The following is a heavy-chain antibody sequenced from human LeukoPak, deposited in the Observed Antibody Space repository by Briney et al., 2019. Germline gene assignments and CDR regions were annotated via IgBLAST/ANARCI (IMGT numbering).Heavy chain of an antibody. D-gene: IGHD3-3*01. CDR1: GASISSYY. CDR3: ARAITIFGVVGPRFDC. CDR2: IFYSGST. J-gene: IGHJ4*02. V-gene: IGHV4-59*01. Sequence: PSETLSLTCTVSGASISSYYWSWIRQPPGKGLEWIGSIFYSGSTNYNPSLKSRVTISVDTSKNQFSLRLSSVTAADTAVYYCARAITIFGVVGPRFDCWGQGTLVTVSS.